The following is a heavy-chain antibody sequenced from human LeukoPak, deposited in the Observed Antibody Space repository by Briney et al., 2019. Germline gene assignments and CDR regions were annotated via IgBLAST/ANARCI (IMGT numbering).Heavy chain of an antibody. CDR1: GFTFSSFA. D-gene: IGHD3-10*01. J-gene: IGHJ4*02. Sequence: PGGSLRLSCVASGFTFSSFAMTWVRQAPGKGLEWVSAISGSGVGTYYADSVKGRFTISRDNSKNTLYLQMNSLRVEDTAVYYCVKDNAMVRGLPDYWGQGTLVTVSS. CDR2: ISGSGVGT. V-gene: IGHV3-23*01. CDR3: VKDNAMVRGLPDY.